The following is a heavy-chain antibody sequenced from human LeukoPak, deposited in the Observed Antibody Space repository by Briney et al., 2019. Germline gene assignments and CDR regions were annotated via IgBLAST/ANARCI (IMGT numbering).Heavy chain of an antibody. J-gene: IGHJ5*02. CDR2: IIPIFGTA. CDR3: ARGVVVVTSSTNWFDP. V-gene: IGHV1-69*13. Sequence: GASVKVSRKASGGTFSSYAISWVRQAPGQGLEWMGGIIPIFGTANYAQKFQGRVTITADESTSTAYMELSSLRSEDTAVYYCARGVVVVTSSTNWFDPWGQGTLVTVSS. CDR1: GGTFSSYA. D-gene: IGHD3-22*01.